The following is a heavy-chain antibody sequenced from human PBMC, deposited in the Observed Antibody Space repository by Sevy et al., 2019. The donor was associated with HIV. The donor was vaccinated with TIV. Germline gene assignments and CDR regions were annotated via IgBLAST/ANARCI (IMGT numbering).Heavy chain of an antibody. Sequence: GGSLRLSCAASGFTFSSYSMNWVRQAPGKGLEWVSSISSSSSYIYYADSVKGRFTISRDNAKNSLYLQMNSLRAEDTAVYYCARDQNAGTKRYFDHWGQGTLVTVSS. CDR3: ARDQNAGTKRYFDH. V-gene: IGHV3-21*01. J-gene: IGHJ4*02. CDR2: ISSSSSYI. D-gene: IGHD1-1*01. CDR1: GFTFSSYS.